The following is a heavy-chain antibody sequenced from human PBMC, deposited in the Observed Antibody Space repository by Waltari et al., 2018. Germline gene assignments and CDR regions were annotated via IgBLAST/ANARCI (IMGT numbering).Heavy chain of an antibody. V-gene: IGHV4-34*02. CDR3: VTGPRDKWVGRYSGEFFHH. CDR1: GVSLTDYY. CDR2: NNLGAIT. D-gene: IGHD3-9*01. J-gene: IGHJ1*01. Sequence: QVQLQQWGAGLVRPSETLSLTCDVYGVSLTDYYWTWIRQSPGKGLEWIGENNLGAITNYTPSLDNRVTIVSDKSKNPFSLRLDSVTAADTAVYYCVTGPRDKWVGRYSGEFFHHWGPGTLVTVSS.